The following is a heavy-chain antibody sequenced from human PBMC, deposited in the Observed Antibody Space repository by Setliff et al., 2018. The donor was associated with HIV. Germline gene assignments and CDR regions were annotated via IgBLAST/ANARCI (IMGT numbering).Heavy chain of an antibody. J-gene: IGHJ3*02. D-gene: IGHD3-9*01. CDR1: GDSINNYY. CDR3: ARVATGPESFDI. Sequence: PSETLSLTCTVSGDSINNYYWSWIRQPPGKGLEWIGYVYFTGSTNSKSSLKSRVTISVDTSKNQFSLKLSSVTAADTAVYYCARVATGPESFDIWGQGTMVTVSS. V-gene: IGHV4-59*01. CDR2: VYFTGST.